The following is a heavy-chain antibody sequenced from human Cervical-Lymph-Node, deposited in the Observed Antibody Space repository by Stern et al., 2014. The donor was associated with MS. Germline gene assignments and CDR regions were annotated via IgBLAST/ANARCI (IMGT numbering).Heavy chain of an antibody. J-gene: IGHJ3*02. CDR1: GYTFTSYY. CDR3: AREGYYESRTADAFDI. V-gene: IGHV1-46*01. CDR2: INPSGGST. D-gene: IGHD3-22*01. Sequence: QVQLVQSGAEVKKPGASVKVSCKASGYTFTSYYMHWVRQAPGQGLEWMGIINPSGGSTSYAQKFQGRVTMTRDTSTSTVYMELSSVSAEDAALYDGAREGYYESRTADAFDIWGQGTMVTVSS.